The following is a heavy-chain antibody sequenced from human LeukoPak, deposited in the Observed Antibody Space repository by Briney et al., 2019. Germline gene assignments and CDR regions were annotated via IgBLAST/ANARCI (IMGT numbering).Heavy chain of an antibody. J-gene: IGHJ4*02. Sequence: GGSLRLSCEASGFTFSSNAMSWVRQAPGKGLEWVSGIGGDVRTHYADSVKGRFTISRDNSKNTLYPQMNSLRAEDTAVYYCARDSAGYFDYWGQGTLVTVSS. CDR2: IGGDVRT. CDR1: GFTFSSNA. D-gene: IGHD6-13*01. CDR3: ARDSAGYFDY. V-gene: IGHV3-23*01.